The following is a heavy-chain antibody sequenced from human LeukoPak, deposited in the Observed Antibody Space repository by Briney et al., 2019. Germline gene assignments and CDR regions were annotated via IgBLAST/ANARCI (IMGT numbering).Heavy chain of an antibody. Sequence: GGSLRLSCAASGFTFSSYAMHWVRQAPGKGLEWVAVISYDGSNKYYADSVKGRFTISRDNSKNTLYLQMNSLRAEDTAVYYCARAFKYSSGWRHTSNSGHFDYWGQGTLVTVSS. CDR1: GFTFSSYA. V-gene: IGHV3-30-3*01. D-gene: IGHD6-19*01. CDR3: ARAFKYSSGWRHTSNSGHFDY. J-gene: IGHJ4*02. CDR2: ISYDGSNK.